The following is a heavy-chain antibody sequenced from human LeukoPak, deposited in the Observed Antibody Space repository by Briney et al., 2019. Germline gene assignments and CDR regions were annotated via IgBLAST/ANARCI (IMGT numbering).Heavy chain of an antibody. CDR3: AREATFGSENY. J-gene: IGHJ4*02. Sequence: SETLSLTCTVSGGSISSGGYYWSWIRQPPGKGLEWIGYIYHSGSTYYNPSLKSRVTISVDRSKNQFSLKLSSVTAVDTAVYYCAREATFGSENYWGQGTLVTVSS. D-gene: IGHD3-16*01. CDR2: IYHSGST. CDR1: GGSISSGGYY. V-gene: IGHV4-30-2*01.